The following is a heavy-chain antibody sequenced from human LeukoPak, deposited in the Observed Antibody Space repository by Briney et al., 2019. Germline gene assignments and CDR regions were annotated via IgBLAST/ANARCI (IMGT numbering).Heavy chain of an antibody. Sequence: GASVKVSCKASGYTFTGYGITWVRQAPGQGLEWMGWMNPNSGNTGYAQKFQGRVTITRNTSISTAYMELSSLRSEDTAVYYCARGHTTDAFDIWGQGTMVTVSS. CDR1: GYTFTGYG. V-gene: IGHV1-8*03. CDR3: ARGHTTDAFDI. J-gene: IGHJ3*02. D-gene: IGHD1-26*01. CDR2: MNPNSGNT.